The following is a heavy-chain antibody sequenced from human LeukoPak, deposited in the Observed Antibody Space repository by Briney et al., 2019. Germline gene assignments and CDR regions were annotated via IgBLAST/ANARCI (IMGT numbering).Heavy chain of an antibody. D-gene: IGHD1-26*01. CDR2: INHSGST. V-gene: IGHV4-34*01. CDR1: GGSFSGYY. CDR3: ARGRIWTVGAAFDI. J-gene: IGHJ3*02. Sequence: PSETLSLTCAVYGGSFSGYYWSWIRQPPGKGLERIGEINHSGSTNYNPSLKSRVTISVDTSKNQFSLKLSSVTAADTAVYYCARGRIWTVGAAFDIWGQGTMVTVSS.